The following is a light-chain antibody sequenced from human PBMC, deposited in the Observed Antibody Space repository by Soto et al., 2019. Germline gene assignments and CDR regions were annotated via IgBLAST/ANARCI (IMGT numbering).Light chain of an antibody. J-gene: IGKJ4*01. CDR3: QQYDNWPLT. V-gene: IGKV3-15*01. CDR1: QSVRDN. Sequence: EIVMTQSPATLSVSPGERATLSCRASQSVRDNLAWYQQQPGQPPRLLTYGTSIRATSSPARFSGGASGTEFTLTTSTLKSEDLAGYYCQQYDNWPLTFGGGTKMEIK. CDR2: GTS.